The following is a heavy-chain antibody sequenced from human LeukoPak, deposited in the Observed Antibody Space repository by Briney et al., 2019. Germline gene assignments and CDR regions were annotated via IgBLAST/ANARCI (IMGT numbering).Heavy chain of an antibody. J-gene: IGHJ4*02. V-gene: IGHV5-51*01. CDR2: IYPGDSDT. CDR1: GYSFSDFW. CDR3: ARGDSSSSPHYFDY. D-gene: IGHD6-6*01. Sequence: GESLKISCKGSGYSFSDFWIAWVRQMPGKGLEWMGIIYPGDSDTRYSPSFQGQVTISADKSISTAYLQWSSLKASDTAMYYCARGDSSSSPHYFDYWGQGSLVTVSS.